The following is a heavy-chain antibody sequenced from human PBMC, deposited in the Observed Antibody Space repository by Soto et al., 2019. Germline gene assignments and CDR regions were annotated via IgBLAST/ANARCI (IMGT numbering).Heavy chain of an antibody. CDR2: IYPGDSDT. CDR1: GYSFTSYW. J-gene: IGHJ4*02. D-gene: IGHD2-15*01. CDR3: ARLLPRYCSGGSCYLSY. V-gene: IGHV5-51*01. Sequence: GESLKISCKGSGYSFTSYWIGWVRQMPGKGLEWMGIIYPGDSDTRYSPSFQGQVTISADKSISTAYLQWSSLKASDTAMYYCARLLPRYCSGGSCYLSYWGQGTLVTVSS.